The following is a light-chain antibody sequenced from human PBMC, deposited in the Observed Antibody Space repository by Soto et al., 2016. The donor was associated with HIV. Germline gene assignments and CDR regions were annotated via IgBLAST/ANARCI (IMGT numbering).Light chain of an antibody. J-gene: IGLJ1*01. CDR1: VLAKNN. CDR2: KDS. CDR3: YSAADNNLGV. Sequence: YELTQPSSVSVSPGQTARITCSGDVLAKNNARWFQQKPGQAPVLVIYKDSERPSGIPERFSGFSSGTTVTLTISGAQVEDEADYYCYSAADNNLGVFGTGTKVTVL. V-gene: IGLV3-27*01.